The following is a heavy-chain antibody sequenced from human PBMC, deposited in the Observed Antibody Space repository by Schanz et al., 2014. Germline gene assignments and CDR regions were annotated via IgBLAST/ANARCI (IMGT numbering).Heavy chain of an antibody. V-gene: IGHV3-20*04. CDR3: AKDRSWDYDSSGYFDC. D-gene: IGHD3-22*01. J-gene: IGHJ4*02. Sequence: EVQLVESGGGVVRPGGSLRLSCAASGFTFENYALTWVRQVPGKGLEWVSRINWSDGGSTGYADSVRGRFTISRDNAKNSLYLEMNSLRVEDTAVYYCAKDRSWDYDSSGYFDCWGQGTLVTVSS. CDR2: INWSDGGST. CDR1: GFTFENYA.